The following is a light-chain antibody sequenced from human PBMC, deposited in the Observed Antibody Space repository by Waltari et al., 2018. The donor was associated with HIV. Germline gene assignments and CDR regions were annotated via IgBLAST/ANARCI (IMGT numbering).Light chain of an antibody. Sequence: QSVVTQPPSASGTPGQNISISCSGDISNLGGNFVYWYQQPPGTAPLLLIYRNEERTSGVPDRFSGSKSATSASLAISGLRSEDEGDYHCSTWDNSLSHWVFGGGTKVTVL. J-gene: IGLJ3*02. V-gene: IGLV1-47*01. CDR1: ISNLGGNF. CDR3: STWDNSLSHWV. CDR2: RNE.